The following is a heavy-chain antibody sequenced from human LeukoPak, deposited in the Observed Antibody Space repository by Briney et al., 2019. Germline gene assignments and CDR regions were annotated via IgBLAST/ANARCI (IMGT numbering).Heavy chain of an antibody. Sequence: SQTLSLTCTVSGGSISSGGYYWSWIRQHPGKGLEWIGYIYYSGSTYYNPSLKSRVTISVDTSKNQFSLKLSSVTAADTAVYYCARGPAASFYYGSGSYYRRGDYWGQGTLVTVSS. V-gene: IGHV4-31*03. J-gene: IGHJ4*02. CDR3: ARGPAASFYYGSGSYYRRGDY. CDR1: GGSISSGGYY. CDR2: IYYSGST. D-gene: IGHD3-10*01.